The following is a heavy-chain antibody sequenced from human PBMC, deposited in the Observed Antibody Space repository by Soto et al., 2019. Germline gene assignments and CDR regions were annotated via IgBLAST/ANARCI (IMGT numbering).Heavy chain of an antibody. D-gene: IGHD2-2*01. CDR2: INPSGGST. CDR1: GYTFTSYY. CDR3: ARDLIQSTSYYYYYGMDV. J-gene: IGHJ6*02. Sequence: GASVQVSCKASGYTFTSYYMHWVRQAPGQGLEWMGIINPSGGSTSYAQKFQGRVTMTRDTSTSTVYMELSSLRSEDTAVYYCARDLIQSTSYYYYYGMDVWGQGTTVTVSS. V-gene: IGHV1-46*01.